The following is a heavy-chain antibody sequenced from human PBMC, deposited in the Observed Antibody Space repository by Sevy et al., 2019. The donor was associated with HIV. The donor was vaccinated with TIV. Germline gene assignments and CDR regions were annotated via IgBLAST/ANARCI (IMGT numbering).Heavy chain of an antibody. CDR1: GGSIRSYY. J-gene: IGHJ4*02. CDR2: IYDSGST. CDR3: AGLLRDYYVWGSYGYFDY. Sequence: SETLSLTCTVSGGSIRSYYWSWIRQPPGKGLEWIGYIYDSGSTNYNPSLKSRVTISVDMSKNQFSLKLSSVTAADTAIYCFAGLLRDYYVWGSYGYFDYWGQGTLVTVSS. D-gene: IGHD3-16*01. V-gene: IGHV4-59*12.